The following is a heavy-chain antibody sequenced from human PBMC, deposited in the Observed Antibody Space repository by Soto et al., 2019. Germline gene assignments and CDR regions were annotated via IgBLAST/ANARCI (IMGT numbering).Heavy chain of an antibody. CDR1: GFTFDTYG. V-gene: IGHV3-30-3*01. Sequence: HPGGSLRLSCVASGFTFDTYGIHWVRQAPGKGLQWVALISYEGSNTYYADSVRGRFTISRDNSKNALYLQMNTLRPEDTGVYYCARVTPGNNLYYFSGLDVWGQGTSVTVSS. CDR3: ARVTPGNNLYYFSGLDV. D-gene: IGHD1-1*01. J-gene: IGHJ6*02. CDR2: ISYEGSNT.